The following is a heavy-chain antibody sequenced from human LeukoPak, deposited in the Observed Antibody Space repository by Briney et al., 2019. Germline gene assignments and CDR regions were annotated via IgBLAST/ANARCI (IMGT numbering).Heavy chain of an antibody. D-gene: IGHD4-17*01. Sequence: GASVKVSCKASRGTFSSYAISWVRQAPGQGLEWMGRIIPTFGTANYAQKFQGRVTITTDESTSTAYMELSSLRSEDTAVYYCARDNSYGDHNWFDPWGQGTLVTVSS. CDR2: IIPTFGTA. CDR3: ARDNSYGDHNWFDP. CDR1: RGTFSSYA. J-gene: IGHJ5*02. V-gene: IGHV1-69*05.